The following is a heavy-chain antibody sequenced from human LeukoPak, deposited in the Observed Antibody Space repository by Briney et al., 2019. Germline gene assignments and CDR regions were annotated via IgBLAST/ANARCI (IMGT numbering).Heavy chain of an antibody. D-gene: IGHD3-9*01. CDR3: ARGGFDWLTSAGAFDI. J-gene: IGHJ3*02. CDR1: GGSFSGYY. V-gene: IGHV4-34*01. Sequence: SETLSLTCAVYGGSFSGYYWSWIRQPPGEGLEWIGEINHSGSTNYNPSLKSRVTISVDTSKNQFSLKLSSVTAADTAVYYCARGGFDWLTSAGAFDIWGQGTMVTVSS. CDR2: INHSGST.